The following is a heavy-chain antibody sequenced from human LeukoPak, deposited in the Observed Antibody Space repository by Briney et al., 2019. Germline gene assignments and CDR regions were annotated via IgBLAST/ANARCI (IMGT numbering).Heavy chain of an antibody. V-gene: IGHV3-53*01. CDR1: GFTVSSYS. CDR3: ARDFRIRSY. J-gene: IGHJ4*02. Sequence: GGSLRLSCAASGFTVSSYSMNWVRQAPGKGLEWVSFIHNDGSTYYADSVRGRFTISKDNSKNTLYLQMNSLRAEDTAVCYCARDFRIRSYRGQGTLVTVSS. CDR2: IHNDGST. D-gene: IGHD3-16*01.